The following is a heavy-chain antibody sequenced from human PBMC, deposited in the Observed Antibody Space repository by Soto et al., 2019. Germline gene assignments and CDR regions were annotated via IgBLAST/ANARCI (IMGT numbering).Heavy chain of an antibody. J-gene: IGHJ4*02. Sequence: GGSLRLSCEASVFTFISYGMNWVRQAPGEGLEWVSDISGNDETTHYAYSVKGRFTISRDNSKNTLYLQMNGLRAEDTAIYYCAQNVYYGSSGYNDYGGQGTLVNVSS. CDR2: ISGNDETT. CDR1: VFTFISYG. V-gene: IGHV3-23*01. CDR3: AQNVYYGSSGYNDY. D-gene: IGHD3-22*01.